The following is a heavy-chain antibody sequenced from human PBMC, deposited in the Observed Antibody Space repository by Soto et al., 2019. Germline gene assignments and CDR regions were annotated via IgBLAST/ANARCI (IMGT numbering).Heavy chain of an antibody. V-gene: IGHV3-23*01. J-gene: IGHJ4*02. D-gene: IGHD3-22*01. Sequence: GESLKISCAASGFTFSSYAMSWVRQAPGKGLEWVSAISGSGGSTYYADSVKGRFTISRDNSKNTLYLQMNSLRAEDTAVYYCAKDKIHYDSSGYYQYYFDYWGQGTLVTVSS. CDR3: AKDKIHYDSSGYYQYYFDY. CDR2: ISGSGGST. CDR1: GFTFSSYA.